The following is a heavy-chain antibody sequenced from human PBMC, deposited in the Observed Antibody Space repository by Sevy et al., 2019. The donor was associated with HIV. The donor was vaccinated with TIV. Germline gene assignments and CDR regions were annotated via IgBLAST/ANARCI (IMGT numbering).Heavy chain of an antibody. J-gene: IGHJ6*02. CDR3: GGQSYGSGSRYSMDV. CDR1: GDSISSNTW. CDR2: IYHSGNT. Sequence: SETLSLTCAVSGDSISSNTWWSWVRQPPGKGLEWIGEIYHSGNTNYNPSLKSRVTISVDKSKNQFSLKLNSVTAADTAVYYCGGQSYGSGSRYSMDVWGQGTTVTVSS. D-gene: IGHD3-10*01. V-gene: IGHV4-4*02.